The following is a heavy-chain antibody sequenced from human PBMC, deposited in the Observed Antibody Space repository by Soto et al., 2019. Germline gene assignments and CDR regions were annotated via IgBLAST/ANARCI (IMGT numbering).Heavy chain of an antibody. CDR1: GGSISSYY. CDR3: ARARRIAVAGTPPNFFDY. V-gene: IGHV4-59*01. D-gene: IGHD6-19*01. J-gene: IGHJ4*02. CDR2: IYYSGST. Sequence: SETLSLTCTVSGGSISSYYWSWIRQPPGKGLEWIGYIYYSGSTNYNPSLKSRVTISVDTSKNQSSLKLSSVTAADTAVYYCARARRIAVAGTPPNFFDYWGQGTLVTVSS.